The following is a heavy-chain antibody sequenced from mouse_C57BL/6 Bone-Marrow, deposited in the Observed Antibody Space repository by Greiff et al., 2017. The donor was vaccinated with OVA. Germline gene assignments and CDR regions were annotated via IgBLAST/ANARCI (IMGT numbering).Heavy chain of an antibody. D-gene: IGHD1-1*01. J-gene: IGHJ2*01. Sequence: VKLVESGAELARPGASVKLSCKASGYTFTSYGISWVKQRTGQGLEWIGEIYPRSGNTYYNEKFKGKATLTADKSSSTAYMELRSLTSEDSAVYFCAPLTTVVARGDYFDYWGQGTTLTVSS. CDR3: APLTTVVARGDYFDY. CDR2: IYPRSGNT. CDR1: GYTFTSYG. V-gene: IGHV1-81*01.